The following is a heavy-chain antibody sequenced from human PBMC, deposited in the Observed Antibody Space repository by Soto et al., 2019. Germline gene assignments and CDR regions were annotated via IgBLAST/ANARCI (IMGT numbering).Heavy chain of an antibody. J-gene: IGHJ6*02. D-gene: IGHD3-3*01. CDR3: ARDLGRVTIFGVVIPMGPPYYYYGMDV. CDR2: INPSGGST. CDR1: GYTFTSYY. Sequence: ASVKVSCEASGYTFTSYYMHWVRQAPGQGVEWTGIINPSGGSTSYAQKFQGRVTMTRDTSTSTVCMELSSLRSEDTAVYYGARDLGRVTIFGVVIPMGPPYYYYGMDVWGQGTTVTVSS. V-gene: IGHV1-46*01.